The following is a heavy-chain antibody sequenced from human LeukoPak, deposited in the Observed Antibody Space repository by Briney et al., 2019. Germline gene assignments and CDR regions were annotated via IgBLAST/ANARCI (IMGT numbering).Heavy chain of an antibody. D-gene: IGHD4-17*01. CDR1: RVSINDYY. V-gene: IGHV4-59*01. CDR3: ARPYYGHSVGDAYDV. J-gene: IGHJ3*01. Sequence: SETLSLTCTVARVSINDYYWTWIRQPPGKGLEWIGYVSSTGNTNSNPSLRSRVSMSIDASKKQFSLRLNSVTAADTAVYYCARPYYGHSVGDAYDVWGQGTLVTVSS. CDR2: VSSTGNT.